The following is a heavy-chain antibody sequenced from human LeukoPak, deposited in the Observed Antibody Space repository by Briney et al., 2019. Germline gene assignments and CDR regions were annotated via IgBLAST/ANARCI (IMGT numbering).Heavy chain of an antibody. D-gene: IGHD2-15*01. CDR2: IYTSGST. CDR3: ARVRGYCSGGSCLGFLEIDP. CDR1: GGSISSYY. V-gene: IGHV4-4*07. J-gene: IGHJ5*02. Sequence: PSEILSLTCTVSGGSISSYYWSWIRQPAGKGLEWIGRIYTSGSTNYNPSLKSRVTMSVDTSKNQFSLKLSSVTAADTAVYYCARVRGYCSGGSCLGFLEIDPWGQGTLVTVSS.